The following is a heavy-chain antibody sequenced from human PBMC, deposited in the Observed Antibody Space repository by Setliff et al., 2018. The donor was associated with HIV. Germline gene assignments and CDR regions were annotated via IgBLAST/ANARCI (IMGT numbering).Heavy chain of an antibody. Sequence: SETLSLTCAVSGGSISSNHWWSWVRQPPGKGLEWIGEMHHSGSTNYNPSLKSRVTISIDTFKNQFSLNMSSVTAADTAVYYCGGNGYYSIDYWGQGTLVTVSS. CDR3: GGNGYYSIDY. V-gene: IGHV4-4*02. CDR2: MHHSGST. J-gene: IGHJ4*02. D-gene: IGHD3-22*01. CDR1: GGSISSNHW.